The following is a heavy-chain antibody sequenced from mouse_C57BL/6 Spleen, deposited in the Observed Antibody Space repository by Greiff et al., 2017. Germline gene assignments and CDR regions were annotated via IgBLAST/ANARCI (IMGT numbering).Heavy chain of an antibody. J-gene: IGHJ3*01. CDR1: GYSITSGYD. CDR3: ARGEDYDEGFAY. D-gene: IGHD2-4*01. Sequence: EVKLEESGPGMVKPSQSLSLTCTVPGYSITSGYDWHWIRHFPGNKLEWMGYISYSGSTNYNPSLKSRISITHDTSKNHFFLKLNSVTTEDTATYYCARGEDYDEGFAYWGQGTLVTVSA. V-gene: IGHV3-1*01. CDR2: ISYSGST.